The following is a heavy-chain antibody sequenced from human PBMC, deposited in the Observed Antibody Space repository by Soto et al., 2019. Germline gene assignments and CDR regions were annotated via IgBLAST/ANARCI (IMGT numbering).Heavy chain of an antibody. V-gene: IGHV4-59*08. CDR1: GGSISSYY. CDR2: TYYSGST. Sequence: QVQLQESGPGLVKPSETLSLTCTVSGGSISSYYWSWIRQPPGKGLEWIGYTYYSGSTNYNPSLNSRDPISVEPSKNQFSLKLSSVTAADTAVYYCARGGWRLIDYWGQGTLVTVSS. D-gene: IGHD2-21*02. CDR3: ARGGWRLIDY. J-gene: IGHJ4*02.